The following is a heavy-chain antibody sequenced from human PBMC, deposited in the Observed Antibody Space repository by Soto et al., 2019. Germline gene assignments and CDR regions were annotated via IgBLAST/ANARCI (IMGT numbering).Heavy chain of an antibody. CDR2: ISSSSSYI. V-gene: IGHV3-21*01. Sequence: GGSLRLSCAASGFTFSSYSMNWVRQAPGKGLEWVSSISSSSSYIYYADSVKGRFTISRDNAKNSLCLQMNSLRAEDTAVYYCARAARYSGYDPRYYFDYWGQGTLVTVSS. CDR1: GFTFSSYS. CDR3: ARAARYSGYDPRYYFDY. J-gene: IGHJ4*02. D-gene: IGHD5-12*01.